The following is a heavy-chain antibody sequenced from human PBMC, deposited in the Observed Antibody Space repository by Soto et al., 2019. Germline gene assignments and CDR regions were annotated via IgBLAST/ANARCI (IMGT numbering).Heavy chain of an antibody. CDR1: GGSISSYY. CDR2: IYYSGST. V-gene: IGHV4-59*01. D-gene: IGHD2-2*01. Sequence: SETLSLTCTVSGGSISSYYWSWIRQPPGKGLEWIGYIYYSGSTNYNPSLKSRVTISVDTSKNQFSLKLSSVTAADTAVYYCARDHRVPIWAQYQLLRDYYYYYGMDVWGQGTTVTVSS. J-gene: IGHJ6*02. CDR3: ARDHRVPIWAQYQLLRDYYYYYGMDV.